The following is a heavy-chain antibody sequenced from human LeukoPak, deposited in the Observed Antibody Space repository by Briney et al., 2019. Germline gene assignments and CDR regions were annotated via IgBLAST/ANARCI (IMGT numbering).Heavy chain of an antibody. Sequence: ASVKVSCKASGYTFTVYYMHWVRQAPGQGLEWMGWINPNGGGTNYAQKFQGRVTMTRDTSISTAYMELSRLRSDDTALYYCAREILVGDAFDIWGQGTMVTVSS. V-gene: IGHV1-2*02. CDR2: INPNGGGT. CDR1: GYTFTVYY. J-gene: IGHJ3*02. CDR3: AREILVGDAFDI. D-gene: IGHD1-26*01.